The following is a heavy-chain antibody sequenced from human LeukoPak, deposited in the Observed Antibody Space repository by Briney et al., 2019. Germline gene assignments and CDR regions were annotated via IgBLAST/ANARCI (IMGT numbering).Heavy chain of an antibody. CDR3: ARDRVVPAAMVGYYYYYGMDV. Sequence: GGSLRFSCAASGFTFSDYYMSWIRQAPGKGLEWVSYISSSSSYTNYADSVKGRFTISRDNAKNSLYLQMNSLRAEDTAVYCCARDRVVPAAMVGYYYYYGMDVWGQRSTVTVSS. D-gene: IGHD2-2*01. CDR2: ISSSSSYT. CDR1: GFTFSDYY. V-gene: IGHV3-11*05. J-gene: IGHJ6*02.